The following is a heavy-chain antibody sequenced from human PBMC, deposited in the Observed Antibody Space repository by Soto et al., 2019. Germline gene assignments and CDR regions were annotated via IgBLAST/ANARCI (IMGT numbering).Heavy chain of an antibody. V-gene: IGHV4-38-2*02. CDR1: GYSISSGSY. CDR3: ARVLSSSSFYYYGMDV. CDR2: IYHGGTT. Sequence: SATLSLTCTVSGYSISSGSYWAWIRQPPGKGPEWIASIYHGGTTFYNPSLKSRITISVDTSNNQFSLKLTSVTAADTAVYYCARVLSSSSFYYYGMDVWGQGTTVTVSS. J-gene: IGHJ6*02. D-gene: IGHD6-6*01.